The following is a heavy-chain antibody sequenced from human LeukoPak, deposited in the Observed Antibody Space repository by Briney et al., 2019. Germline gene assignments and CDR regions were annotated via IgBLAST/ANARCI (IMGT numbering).Heavy chain of an antibody. Sequence: PGGSLRLSCAASGFTFSTHWMSWVRQAPGKGLEWVANIKIDGSEKNYVDSVKGRFTISRDNAKNSLYLQMNSLRAEDTAVYYCAKMATSPTDFDYWGQGTLVTVSS. CDR2: IKIDGSEK. CDR3: AKMATSPTDFDY. D-gene: IGHD5-24*01. CDR1: GFTFSTHW. V-gene: IGHV3-7*01. J-gene: IGHJ4*02.